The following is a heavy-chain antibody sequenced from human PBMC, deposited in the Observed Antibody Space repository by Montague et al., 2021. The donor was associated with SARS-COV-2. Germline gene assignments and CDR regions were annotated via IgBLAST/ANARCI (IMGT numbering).Heavy chain of an antibody. Sequence: SLRLSCAASGFTFRDCWMHWVRQAPGKGLVWVSRIETDGSATTYADSVKGRFTISRDNAKNTLYLQMDSLRAEDTAVYYYARGGPGTGMDYWGQGSLVTVSS. D-gene: IGHD1-1*01. V-gene: IGHV3-74*01. J-gene: IGHJ4*02. CDR2: IETDGSAT. CDR3: ARGGPGTGMDY. CDR1: GFTFRDCW.